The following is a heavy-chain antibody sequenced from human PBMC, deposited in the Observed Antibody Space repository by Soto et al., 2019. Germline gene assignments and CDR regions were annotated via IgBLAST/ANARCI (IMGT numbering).Heavy chain of an antibody. V-gene: IGHV4-30-4*01. CDR1: GGSISSGDYY. Sequence: PSETLSLTCTVSGGSISSGDYYWSWIRQPPGKGLGWIGYIYYSGSTYYNPSLKSRVTISVDTSKNQFSLKLSSVTAADTAVYYCARAVVGNYLGFFDYWGQGTLVTVSS. CDR3: ARAVVGNYLGFFDY. D-gene: IGHD2-2*01. CDR2: IYYSGST. J-gene: IGHJ4*02.